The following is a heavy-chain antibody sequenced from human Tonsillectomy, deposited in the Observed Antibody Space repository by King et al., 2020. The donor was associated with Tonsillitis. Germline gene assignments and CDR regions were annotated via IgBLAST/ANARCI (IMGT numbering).Heavy chain of an antibody. J-gene: IGHJ3*02. CDR2: IKRDGREK. CDR3: AREPGLGYAFDI. CDR1: GVTFSIYW. Sequence: VQLVESGGGLVQPGGSLRLSCESAGVTFSIYWMTWVRQALGKGLEWVANIKRDGREKYYVDSVKGRFTISRDNAKNSLYLQRNSLRAVDTAVYYCAREPGLGYAFDIWGQGTMVTVSS. V-gene: IGHV3-7*03. D-gene: IGHD3-10*01.